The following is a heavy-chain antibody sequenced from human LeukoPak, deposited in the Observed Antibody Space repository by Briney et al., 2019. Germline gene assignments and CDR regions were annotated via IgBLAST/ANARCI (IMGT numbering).Heavy chain of an antibody. D-gene: IGHD2-15*01. Sequence: SETLSLTCTVSGGSISDYYCSWIRQPAGKGREWIGRIYTSGSTNYNPSLKSRVTISVDTSKNQCSLKLSSVPAADTAVYYYARETTPYKVVVVAATDAFDIWGQGTMVTVSS. CDR1: GGSISDYY. J-gene: IGHJ3*02. CDR2: IYTSGST. V-gene: IGHV4-4*07. CDR3: ARETTPYKVVVVAATDAFDI.